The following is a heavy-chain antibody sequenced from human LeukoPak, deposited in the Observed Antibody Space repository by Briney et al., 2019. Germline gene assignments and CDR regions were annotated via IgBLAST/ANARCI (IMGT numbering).Heavy chain of an antibody. CDR1: AFTFDDYG. J-gene: IGHJ4*02. V-gene: IGHV3-20*04. Sequence: GGSLRLSCGASAFTFDDYGMSWVRQAPGKGLEWVSGISWNGGSTAYVDSVKGRFTISRDNAKNSLYLQMNSLRAEDTALYYCARSYASGYYYVGAGYWGQGTLVTVSS. CDR2: ISWNGGST. D-gene: IGHD3-22*01. CDR3: ARSYASGYYYVGAGY.